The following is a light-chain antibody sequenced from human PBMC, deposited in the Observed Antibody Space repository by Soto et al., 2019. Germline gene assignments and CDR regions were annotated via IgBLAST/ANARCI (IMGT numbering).Light chain of an antibody. V-gene: IGKV3-15*01. CDR1: QTLYNN. Sequence: EIVMTQSPATLSVSPGERATLSCRASQTLYNNLAWYQQKLGQAPRLLIYGASARATDIPARFSGSGSGTEFILTISGLQSEDFAIYYCQQYSDWPLTFGGGTKVEI. CDR3: QQYSDWPLT. J-gene: IGKJ4*01. CDR2: GAS.